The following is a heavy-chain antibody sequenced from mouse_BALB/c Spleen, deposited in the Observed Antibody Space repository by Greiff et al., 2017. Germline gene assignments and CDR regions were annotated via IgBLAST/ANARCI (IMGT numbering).Heavy chain of an antibody. V-gene: IGHV3-2*02. CDR1: GYSITSDYA. CDR3: ARNGYYYGSSYAWFAY. J-gene: IGHJ3*01. Sequence: VQLKESGPGLVKPSQSLSLTCTVTGYSITSDYAWNWIRQFPGNKLEWMGYISYSGSTSYNPSLKSRISITRDTSKNQFFLQLNSVTTEDTATYYCARNGYYYGSSYAWFAYWGQGTLVTVSA. D-gene: IGHD1-1*01. CDR2: ISYSGST.